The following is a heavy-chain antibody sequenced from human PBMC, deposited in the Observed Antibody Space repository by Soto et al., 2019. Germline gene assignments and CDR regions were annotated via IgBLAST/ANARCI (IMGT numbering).Heavy chain of an antibody. V-gene: IGHV1-24*01. D-gene: IGHD6-13*01. CDR1: GYTLTELS. CDR3: ATLTAAPAGTSPRWFDP. J-gene: IGHJ5*02. CDR2: FDPEDGET. Sequence: ASVKVSCKVSGYTLTELSMHWVRQAPGKGLEWMGGFDPEDGETIYAQKFQGRVTMTEDTSTDTAYMELSSLRSEDTAVYYCATLTAAPAGTSPRWFDPWGQGTLVTVYS.